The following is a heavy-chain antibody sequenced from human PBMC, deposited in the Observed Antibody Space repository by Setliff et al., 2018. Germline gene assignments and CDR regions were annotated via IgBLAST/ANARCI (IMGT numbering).Heavy chain of an antibody. CDR2: INPNSRDT. Sequence: GASVKVSCKASGYTFTAYYFHWLRQAPGQGLEWMGCINPNSRDTTFAQKFQGRVTITRDTSNSTDYMDLSRLTSDDTAVYYCAREGVDSRSSTDYRYYMDVWGKGTTVTVSS. CDR3: AREGVDSRSSTDYRYYMDV. V-gene: IGHV1-2*02. J-gene: IGHJ6*03. D-gene: IGHD3-22*01. CDR1: GYTFTAYY.